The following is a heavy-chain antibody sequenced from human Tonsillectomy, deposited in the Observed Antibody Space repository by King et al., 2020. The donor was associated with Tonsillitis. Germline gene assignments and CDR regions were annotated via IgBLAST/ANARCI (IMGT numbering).Heavy chain of an antibody. D-gene: IGHD3-22*01. Sequence: QLQESGPGLVKPSETLSLTCTVSGGSISSSSYYWGWIRQPPGKGLEWIGSIYYSGSTYYNPSLKSRVTISVDTSKNQFSLKLSSVTAADTAVYYCVRQPSGGYDSSGYYYRRWYFDYWGQGTLVTVSS. CDR1: GGSISSSSYY. CDR2: IYYSGST. J-gene: IGHJ4*02. CDR3: VRQPSGGYDSSGYYYRRWYFDY. V-gene: IGHV4-39*07.